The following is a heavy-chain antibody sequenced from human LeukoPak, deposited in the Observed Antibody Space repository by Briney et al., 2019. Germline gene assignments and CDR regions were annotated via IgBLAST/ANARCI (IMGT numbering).Heavy chain of an antibody. Sequence: SVKVSCKASGYTFTSYYMHWVRQAPGQGLEWMGIINPSGGSTSYAQKFQGRVTMTRDTSTSTVYMELSSLRSEDTAVYYCARNAYYYDSSGYYFRRDAFDIWGQGTMVTVSS. D-gene: IGHD3-22*01. CDR3: ARNAYYYDSSGYYFRRDAFDI. V-gene: IGHV1-46*01. CDR2: INPSGGST. J-gene: IGHJ3*02. CDR1: GYTFTSYY.